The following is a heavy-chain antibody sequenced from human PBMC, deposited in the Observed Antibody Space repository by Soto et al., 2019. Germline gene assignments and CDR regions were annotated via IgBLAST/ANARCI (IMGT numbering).Heavy chain of an antibody. J-gene: IGHJ6*02. CDR2: IIGSGGTP. Sequence: EVQLLESGGGLLQPGGSLRLSCAASGFTFDIYAMSWVRQAPGKGLEWVSTIIGSGGTPYYADSVKGRFTISRDNSKNTLYVQMNSLRADDTAEYYCAKHSGYDHYYDMDVWGQGTTVTVSS. CDR1: GFTFDIYA. CDR3: AKHSGYDHYYDMDV. V-gene: IGHV3-23*01. D-gene: IGHD5-12*01.